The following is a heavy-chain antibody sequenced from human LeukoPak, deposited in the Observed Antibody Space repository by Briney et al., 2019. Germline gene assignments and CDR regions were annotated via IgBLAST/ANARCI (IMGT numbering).Heavy chain of an antibody. V-gene: IGHV3-23*01. D-gene: IGHD3-10*01. Sequence: PGGPLRLSCAGFDSSFRSHDMSWVRQTLQRALEWVASISADDASFFADSVRGRVTITRDKSENILYLQINSLRADDNATYCYANGPNFGSWRAADYWGQGSLVTVSS. CDR2: ISADDAS. CDR1: DSSFRSHD. J-gene: IGHJ4*02. CDR3: ANGPNFGSWRAADY.